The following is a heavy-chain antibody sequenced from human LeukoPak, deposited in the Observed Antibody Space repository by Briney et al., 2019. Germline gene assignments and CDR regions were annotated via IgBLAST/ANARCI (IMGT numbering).Heavy chain of an antibody. CDR2: IYPGDSDT. J-gene: IGHJ2*01. CDR3: ARRGVIPGITMITNWYFDL. Sequence: GESLKISCKGSGYSFTSYWIGWVRQMPGKGLEWMGIIYPGDSDTRYSPSFQGQVTISADKSISTAYLQWSSLKASDTAMYYCARRGVIPGITMITNWYFDLWGRGTLVTVSS. D-gene: IGHD3-22*01. CDR1: GYSFTSYW. V-gene: IGHV5-51*01.